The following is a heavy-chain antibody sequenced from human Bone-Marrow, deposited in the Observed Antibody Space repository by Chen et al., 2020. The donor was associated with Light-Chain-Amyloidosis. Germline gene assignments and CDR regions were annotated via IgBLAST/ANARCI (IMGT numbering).Heavy chain of an antibody. CDR1: GFTVSSNY. J-gene: IGHJ4*02. V-gene: IGHV3-53*02. CDR3: ARGRGYSSSWYFDY. Sequence: EVQLVETGGGLIQPGGSLRPSCPASGFTVSSNYMSWVRQAPGKGLEWVSVIYSGGSTYYADSVKGRFTISRDNSKNTLYLQMNSLRAEDTAVYFCARGRGYSSSWYFDYWGQGTLVTVSS. CDR2: IYSGGST. D-gene: IGHD6-13*01.